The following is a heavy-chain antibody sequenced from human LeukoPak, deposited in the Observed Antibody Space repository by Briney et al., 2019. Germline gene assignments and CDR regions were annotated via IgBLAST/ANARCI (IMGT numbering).Heavy chain of an antibody. CDR2: IYYRGST. V-gene: IGHV4-39*06. Sequence: SETLSLTCTVSGGSISSSSYYWGWIRQPPGKGLEWMGSIYYRGSTDYNPSLKSRVTISVDTSKNQFALKLSSVTAADTAVYYCARDRGDVWGKGTTVTVSS. CDR1: GGSISSSSYY. J-gene: IGHJ6*04. CDR3: ARDRGDV.